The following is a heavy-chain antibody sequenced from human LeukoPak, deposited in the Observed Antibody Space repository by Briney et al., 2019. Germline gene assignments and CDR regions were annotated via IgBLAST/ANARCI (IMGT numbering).Heavy chain of an antibody. CDR3: ARVRCSGGSCYLFDY. CDR2: IYYSGST. Sequence: SETLSLTCTVSGGSISSYYWSWIRRPPGKGLEWIGYIYYSGSTNYNPSLKSRVTISVDTSKNQFSLKLSSVTAADTAVYYCARVRCSGGSCYLFDYWGQGTLVTVSS. J-gene: IGHJ4*02. D-gene: IGHD2-15*01. CDR1: GGSISSYY. V-gene: IGHV4-59*01.